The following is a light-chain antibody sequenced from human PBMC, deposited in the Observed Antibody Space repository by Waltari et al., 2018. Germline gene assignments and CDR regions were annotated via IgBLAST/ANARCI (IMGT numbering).Light chain of an antibody. V-gene: IGLV2-14*03. Sequence: QSALTQPASVSGSPGQSITISCTGTSSDVGGYNYVSWYQKHPGKAPKLMFYDVRSRPPGVSNPVSGAKSGNTAALAISGVQAEDEADYYCSSYASSSTLLFGGGTKQTVL. CDR2: DVR. J-gene: IGLJ2*01. CDR3: SSYASSSTLL. CDR1: SSDVGGYNY.